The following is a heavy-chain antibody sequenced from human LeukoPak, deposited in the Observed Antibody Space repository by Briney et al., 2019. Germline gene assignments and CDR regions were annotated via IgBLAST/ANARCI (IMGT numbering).Heavy chain of an antibody. CDR1: GGSFSGYY. CDR3: ARGRRVFYWFDP. CDR2: INHSGST. D-gene: IGHD6-13*01. J-gene: IGHJ5*02. V-gene: IGHV4-34*01. Sequence: SETLSLTCAVYGGSFSGYYWGWIRQPPGKGLEWIGEINHSGSTNYNPSLKSRVTISVDTSKNQFSLKLSSVTAADTAVYYCARGRRVFYWFDPWGQGTLVTVSS.